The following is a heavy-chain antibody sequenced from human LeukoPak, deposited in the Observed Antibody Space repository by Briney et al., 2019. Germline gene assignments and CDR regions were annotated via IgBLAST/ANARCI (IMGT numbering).Heavy chain of an antibody. CDR3: ARDPRGPTGYDHSGRDSFDY. Sequence: PGRSLRLSCAASGFTFSSYGMHWVRQAPGKGLEWVAVIFYDGSNKYYADSVKGRFTISRDNSKDTLYLQMNSLRPEDTAVYYCARDPRGPTGYDHSGRDSFDYWGLGTLVTVSS. CDR2: IFYDGSNK. J-gene: IGHJ4*02. V-gene: IGHV3-30*03. CDR1: GFTFSSYG. D-gene: IGHD3-22*01.